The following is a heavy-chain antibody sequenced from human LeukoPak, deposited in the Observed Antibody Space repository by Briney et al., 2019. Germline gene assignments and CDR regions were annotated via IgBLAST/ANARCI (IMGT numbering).Heavy chain of an antibody. CDR2: IAPSDSYT. CDR1: GPTFTSYW. CDR3: ARTSWFGVDY. D-gene: IGHD3-10*01. V-gene: IGHV5-10-1*01. J-gene: IGHJ4*02. Sequence: GESLKISCKGSGPTFTSYWISWVGQLPGKGLEWMGRIAPSDSYTNYSPSFQGHVTISADKSISTAYLQWSSLTASDTAMYYCARTSWFGVDYWGQGTLVTVSS.